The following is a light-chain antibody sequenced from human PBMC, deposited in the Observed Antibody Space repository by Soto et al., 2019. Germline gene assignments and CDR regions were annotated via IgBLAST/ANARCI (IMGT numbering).Light chain of an antibody. CDR1: QSGFSTY. J-gene: IGKJ1*01. CDR2: GAS. CDR3: HQYGNSPWT. Sequence: EIVLTQSPGTLSVSPGERATLSCRASQSGFSTYLAWFQQKPGQAPRLLIFGASTRAAGVPDRFSGSGSATDFTLTINRLEPEDFAVYYCHQYGNSPWTIGQGTLVE. V-gene: IGKV3-20*01.